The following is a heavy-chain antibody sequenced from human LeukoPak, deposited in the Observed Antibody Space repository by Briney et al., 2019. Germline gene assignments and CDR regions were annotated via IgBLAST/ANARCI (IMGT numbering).Heavy chain of an antibody. CDR1: GYSFTSYW. D-gene: IGHD6-13*01. V-gene: IGHV5-51*01. J-gene: IGHJ4*02. Sequence: GESLKISCKGSGYSFTSYWIGWVRQMPGKGLGWMGIIYPGDSDTRYSPSFQGQVTISADKSISTAYLQWSSLKASDTTMYYCARRSSWYYFDYWGQGTLVTVSS. CDR2: IYPGDSDT. CDR3: ARRSSWYYFDY.